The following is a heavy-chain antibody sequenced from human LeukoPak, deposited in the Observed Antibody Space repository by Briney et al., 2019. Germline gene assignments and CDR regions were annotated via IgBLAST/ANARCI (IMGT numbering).Heavy chain of an antibody. CDR1: GYCISSGYY. D-gene: IGHD6-13*01. J-gene: IGHJ4*02. CDR2: IYHSGTT. V-gene: IGHV4-38-2*01. CDR3: ARIAAAGSADY. Sequence: SSETLSLTCAVSGYCISSGYYWGWIRQPPGKGLEWIGNIYHSGTTYYNPSLKSRVTISVDTSKNQFSLKVTSVTAADTAEYYCARIAAAGSADYWGQGTLVTVSS.